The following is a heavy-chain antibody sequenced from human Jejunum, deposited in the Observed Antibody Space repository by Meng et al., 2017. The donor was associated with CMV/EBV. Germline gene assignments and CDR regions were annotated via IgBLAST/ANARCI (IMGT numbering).Heavy chain of an antibody. J-gene: IGHJ4*02. V-gene: IGHV4-4*07. CDR3: VRETDMTVGPHFDY. Sequence: QGQLTGSGPGLLKPSGTLSLTCTVSRGSLSFYYWSWIRKPAGKGLEWIGRIFTTGSTNYHPSLKSRVTMSVDTSKNQISLRLTSVTAADTAIYYCVRETDMTVGPHFDYWGQGALVTVSS. CDR1: RGSLSFYY. CDR2: IFTTGST. D-gene: IGHD3-22*01.